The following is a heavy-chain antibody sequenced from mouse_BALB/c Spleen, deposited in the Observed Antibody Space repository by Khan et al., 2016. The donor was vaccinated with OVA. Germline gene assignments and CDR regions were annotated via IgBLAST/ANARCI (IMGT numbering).Heavy chain of an antibody. CDR1: GYTFTSYY. V-gene: IGHV1S81*02. CDR2: INPNNGVS. J-gene: IGHJ3*01. D-gene: IGHD2-1*01. Sequence: QVQLQQPGAELVKPGASVKISCKASGYTFTSYYLYWVKQRPGQGLEWIGGINPNNGVSHFNEKFKNKATLTVDSSSSTAYMQLNSLSSEDSAVYYCARSLYGNPFAYWCQWTLVTSSA. CDR3: ARSLYGNPFAY.